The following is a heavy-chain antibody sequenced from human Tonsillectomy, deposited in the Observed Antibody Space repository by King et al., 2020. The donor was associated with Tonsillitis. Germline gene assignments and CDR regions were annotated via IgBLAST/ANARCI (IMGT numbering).Heavy chain of an antibody. J-gene: IGHJ3*02. Sequence: VQLVQSGAEVKKPGSSVKVSCKASGGTFSSYAISWVRQAPGQGLEWMGGIIPIFGTANDAQKFQGRVTITADESTSKAYMELRSLRSEDTAVYYCARGGGGTTVTTDDAVDIWGQGTMVAVSS. CDR2: IIPIFGTA. V-gene: IGHV1-69*01. D-gene: IGHD4-17*01. CDR3: ARGGGGTTVTTDDAVDI. CDR1: GGTFSSYA.